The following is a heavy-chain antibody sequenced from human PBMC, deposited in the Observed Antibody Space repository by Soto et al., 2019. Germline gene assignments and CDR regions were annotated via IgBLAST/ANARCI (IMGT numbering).Heavy chain of an antibody. CDR1: CGSIISGGYS. CDR2: IYHSGST. D-gene: IGHD1-1*01. CDR3: ARGGAYKILDY. Sequence: SETLSLTCAFSCGSIISGGYSWSWIRQPPGKGLEWIGYIYHSGSTYYNPSLKSRVTISVDRSKNQFSLKLSSATAADTAVYYCARGGAYKILDYWGQGTLVTVSS. V-gene: IGHV4-30-2*01. J-gene: IGHJ4*02.